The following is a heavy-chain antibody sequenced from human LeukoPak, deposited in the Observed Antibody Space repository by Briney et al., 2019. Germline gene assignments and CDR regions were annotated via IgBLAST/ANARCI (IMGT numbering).Heavy chain of an antibody. V-gene: IGHV3-7*01. CDR2: IRLEGGEK. D-gene: IGHD6-13*01. CDR1: GFTFSSYW. J-gene: IGHJ4*01. CDR3: ARDGAAAGLYFDL. Sequence: GGSLRLSXAVSGFTFSSYWMNWVRLAPGKGLEWVASIRLEGGEKSYVDSVKGRFTISRDNTKNSLYLQMSSLRAEDTAVYFCARDGAAAGLYFDLWGQGTLVTVSS.